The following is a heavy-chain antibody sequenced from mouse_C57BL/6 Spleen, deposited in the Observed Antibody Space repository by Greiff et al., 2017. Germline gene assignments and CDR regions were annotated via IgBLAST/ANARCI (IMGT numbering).Heavy chain of an antibody. CDR3: ARQGYDYDEGGYAMDY. CDR1: GYTFTDYN. V-gene: IGHV1-22*01. CDR2: INPNNGGT. J-gene: IGHJ4*01. Sequence: EVQLQQSGPELVKPGASVKMSCKASGYTFTDYNMHWVKQSHGKSLEWIGYINPNNGGTSYNQKFKGKATLTVNKSSSTAYMELRSLTSEDSAVYYCARQGYDYDEGGYAMDYWGQGTSVTVSS. D-gene: IGHD2-4*01.